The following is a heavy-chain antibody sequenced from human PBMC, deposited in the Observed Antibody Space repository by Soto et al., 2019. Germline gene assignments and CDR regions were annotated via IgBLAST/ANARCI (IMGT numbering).Heavy chain of an antibody. J-gene: IGHJ6*02. D-gene: IGHD6-19*01. CDR3: ATDSGIAVAGNYYYGMDV. CDR2: IYPGDSDT. CDR1: GYSFTSYW. Sequence: GESLKISCKGSGYSFTSYWIGWVRQMPGKGVEWMGIIYPGDSDTRYSPSFQGQVTISADKSISTAYLQWSSLKASDTAMYYCATDSGIAVAGNYYYGMDVWGQGTTVTVSS. V-gene: IGHV5-51*01.